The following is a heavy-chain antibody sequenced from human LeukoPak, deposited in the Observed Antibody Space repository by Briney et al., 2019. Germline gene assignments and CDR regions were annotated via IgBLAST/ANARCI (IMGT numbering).Heavy chain of an antibody. Sequence: SETLSLICTVSGASISNYFWSWIRQPPGKRLEWIGYIYYSGSTNYNPSLKSRVTISVDTSKNQVSLKLRSVTAADTAVYYCARLGLPPTRILDYWGQGTLVTVSS. V-gene: IGHV4-59*01. CDR1: GASISNYF. CDR2: IYYSGST. CDR3: ARLGLPPTRILDY. D-gene: IGHD3-16*01. J-gene: IGHJ4*02.